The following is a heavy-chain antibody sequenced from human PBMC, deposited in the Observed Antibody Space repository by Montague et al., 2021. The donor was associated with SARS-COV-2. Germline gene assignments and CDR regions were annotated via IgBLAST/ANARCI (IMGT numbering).Heavy chain of an antibody. J-gene: IGHJ4*02. CDR1: GGSISSGNYY. V-gene: IGHV4-61*02. CDR3: AREVGRYYDWRPDF. CDR2: IYNSGST. Sequence: TLSLTCTVSGGSISSGNYYWSWIRQPAGKGLEWIGRIYNSGSTNYNPSLKSRVTISVDTSKNQFSLKLNSMTAADTAVYYCAREVGRYYDWRPDFWGQGTLVTVSS. D-gene: IGHD1-26*01.